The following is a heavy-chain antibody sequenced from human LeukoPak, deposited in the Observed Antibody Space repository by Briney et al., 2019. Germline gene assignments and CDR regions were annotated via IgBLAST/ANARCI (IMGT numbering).Heavy chain of an antibody. V-gene: IGHV4-59*08. D-gene: IGHD1-14*01. CDR1: GGSIGSYY. J-gene: IGHJ3*02. CDR2: VQNGGTT. Sequence: SETLSLTCTVSGGSIGSYYCTWIRQSPGKGLEWIGFVQNGGTTDSNPSLKSRVTMSVDSSRNQFSLNLNSVTAADTAMYYCVRQPGGTAAFDIWGQGTTVTVSA. CDR3: VRQPGGTAAFDI.